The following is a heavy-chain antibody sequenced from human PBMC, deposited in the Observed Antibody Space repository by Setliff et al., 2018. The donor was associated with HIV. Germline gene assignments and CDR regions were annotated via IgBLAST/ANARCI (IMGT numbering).Heavy chain of an antibody. Sequence: SETLSLTCAVSGFSISSRYYWGWIRQSPGKGLEWIGNIYHTGSSYYNPSLNDRATISLDTSKNHFSLKLRSVTAADTAVYYCAQLGMVDDFDYWGQGTLVTVSS. CDR3: AQLGMVDDFDY. J-gene: IGHJ4*02. CDR1: GFSISSRYY. D-gene: IGHD1-1*01. CDR2: IYHTGSS. V-gene: IGHV4-38-2*01.